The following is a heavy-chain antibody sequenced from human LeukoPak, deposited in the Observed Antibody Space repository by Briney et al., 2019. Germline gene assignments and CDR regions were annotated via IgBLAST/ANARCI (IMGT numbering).Heavy chain of an antibody. CDR1: GFTFSSYG. CDR3: AKDRGSSGYYDISFDY. J-gene: IGHJ4*02. CDR2: IRYGGSNK. V-gene: IGHV3-30*02. Sequence: PGGSLRLSCAASGFTFSSYGMHWVRQAPGKGLEWVAFIRYGGSNKYYADSVKGRFTISRDNSKNTLYLQMNSLRAEDTAVYYCAKDRGSSGYYDISFDYWGQGTLVTVPS. D-gene: IGHD3-22*01.